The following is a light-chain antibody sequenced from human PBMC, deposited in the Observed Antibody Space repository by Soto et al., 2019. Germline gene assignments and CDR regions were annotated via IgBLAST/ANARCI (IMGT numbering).Light chain of an antibody. J-gene: IGKJ1*01. CDR3: QQYVTSPWT. V-gene: IGKV4-1*01. CDR1: QSILDRSKNKYY. Sequence: DIVTTQSPDSLAVSLGERATFNCKSSQSILDRSKNKYYLAWYQQKSGQPPKLLIYWASLREPGVPDRFTGSGSGTDLTLTISSLQAEDVAVYYCQQYVTSPWTFGQGTKVEI. CDR2: WAS.